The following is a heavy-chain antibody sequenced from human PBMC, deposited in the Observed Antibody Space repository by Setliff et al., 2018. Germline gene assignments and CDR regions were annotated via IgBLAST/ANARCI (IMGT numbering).Heavy chain of an antibody. D-gene: IGHD3-3*01. CDR2: IHYSGST. CDR3: ASHPRVTIFGVVAFDY. Sequence: SETLSLTCSVSGGSISSGSYYWGWIRQPPRKGLEWIGSIHYSGSTYYNPSLKSRVTISVDTSKNQFSLNLTSVTAADTAAYYCASHPRVTIFGVVAFDYWGQGILVTVSS. V-gene: IGHV4-39*01. J-gene: IGHJ4*02. CDR1: GGSISSGSYY.